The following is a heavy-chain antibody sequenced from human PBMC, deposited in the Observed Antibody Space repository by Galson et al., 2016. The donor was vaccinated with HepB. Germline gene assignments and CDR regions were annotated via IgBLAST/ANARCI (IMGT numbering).Heavy chain of an antibody. J-gene: IGHJ4*02. V-gene: IGHV3-74*01. CDR3: ADSTIG. D-gene: IGHD1-26*01. CDR2: INNDGRVT. CDR1: GFTFSDDW. Sequence: SLRLSCAASGFTFSDDWMFWVRQAPGKGLVWVSRINNDGRVTKYADSVKGRFTISRDNAKNTLYLQMNSLRVENTAVYYCADSTIGWGQGTLVTVSS.